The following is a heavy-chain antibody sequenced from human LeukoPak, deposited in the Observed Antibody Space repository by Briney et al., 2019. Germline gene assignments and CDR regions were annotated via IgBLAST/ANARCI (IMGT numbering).Heavy chain of an antibody. Sequence: GGSVRLSCAASGFTFSSFSMNWVRQAPGKGLEWVSYISSTSSTIYYADSVKRRFTISRDNAKNSLYLQMNSLRAEDTAVYYCARAHPGDYSDFQFDYWGQGTLVTVSS. D-gene: IGHD4-11*01. J-gene: IGHJ4*02. CDR2: ISSTSSTI. CDR1: GFTFSSFS. CDR3: ARAHPGDYSDFQFDY. V-gene: IGHV3-48*01.